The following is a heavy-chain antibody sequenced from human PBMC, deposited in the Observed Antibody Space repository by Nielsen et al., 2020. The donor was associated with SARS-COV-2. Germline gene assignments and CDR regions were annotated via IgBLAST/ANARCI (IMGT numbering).Heavy chain of an antibody. D-gene: IGHD2-15*01. J-gene: IGHJ6*02. CDR3: ARGVEDTGVISDYYYYYGMDV. CDR1: GGTFRNCA. V-gene: IGHV1-69*13. Sequence: SVKVSCKASGGTFRNCALSWVRQAPGQGLEWMGGIVPIFGATNYAQRFQGRVTITADESTATAYMELNSLTSEDTAVYYCARGVEDTGVISDYYYYYGMDVWGPGTTVTVPS. CDR2: IVPIFGAT.